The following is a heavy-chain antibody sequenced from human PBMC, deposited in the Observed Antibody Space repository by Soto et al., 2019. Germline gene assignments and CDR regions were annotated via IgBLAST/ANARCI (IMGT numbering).Heavy chain of an antibody. V-gene: IGHV4-30-4*01. CDR3: ARVVSTTVYVVVTAIWFDP. CDR2: IYYSGST. D-gene: IGHD2-21*02. Sequence: QVQLQESGPGLVKPSQTLSLTCTVSGGSISSGDYYWSWIRQPPGKGLEWIGYIYYSGSTYYNPSLKSRVTISVDTSKNQFSLKLSSVTAADTAVYYCARVVSTTVYVVVTAIWFDPWGQGTLVTVSS. CDR1: GGSISSGDYY. J-gene: IGHJ5*02.